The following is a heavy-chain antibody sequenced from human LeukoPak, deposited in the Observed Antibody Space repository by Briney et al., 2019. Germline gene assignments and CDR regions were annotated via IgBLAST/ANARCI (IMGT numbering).Heavy chain of an antibody. J-gene: IGHJ3*02. CDR2: IYYSGST. D-gene: IGHD2-2*01. CDR1: GGSISSSSYY. V-gene: IGHV4-39*01. Sequence: SETLSLTCTVSGGSISSSSYYWGWIRQPPGKGLEWIGSIYYSGSTYYNPSLKSRVTISVDTSKNQFSLKLSSVTAADTAVYYCARVPLIVVPAALDAFDIWGQGTMVTVSS. CDR3: ARVPLIVVPAALDAFDI.